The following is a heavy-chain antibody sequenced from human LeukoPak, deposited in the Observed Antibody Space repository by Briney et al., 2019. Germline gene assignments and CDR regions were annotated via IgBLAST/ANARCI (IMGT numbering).Heavy chain of an antibody. CDR2: IWYDGSNK. CDR1: GGTFSSHG. CDR3: ARGRGSGWYDAFDI. Sequence: GSLSLSCAASGGTFSSHGMHWVRQAPGKGLEWVAVIWYDGSNKFYADSVRGRFTISRDNSKNTLYVQMNSLRAEDTAVYYCARGRGSGWYDAFDIWGQGTMVTVSS. J-gene: IGHJ3*02. D-gene: IGHD6-19*01. V-gene: IGHV3-33*01.